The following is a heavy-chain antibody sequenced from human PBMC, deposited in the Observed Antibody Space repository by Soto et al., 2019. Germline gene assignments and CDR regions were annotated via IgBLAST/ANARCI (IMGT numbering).Heavy chain of an antibody. J-gene: IGHJ6*02. CDR2: IYYSGST. D-gene: IGHD6-25*01. V-gene: IGHV4-30-4*01. Sequence: SETLSLTCTVSGGSISSGDYYWSWIRQPPGKGLEWIGYIYYSGSTYYNPSLKSRVTISVDTSKNQFSLKLSSVTAADTAVYYCARDKQRGDYYYGMDVWGQGTTVTVSS. CDR1: GGSISSGDYY. CDR3: ARDKQRGDYYYGMDV.